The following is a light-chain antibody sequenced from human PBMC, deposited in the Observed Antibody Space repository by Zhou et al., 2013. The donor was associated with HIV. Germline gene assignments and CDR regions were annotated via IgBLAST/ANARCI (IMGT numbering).Light chain of an antibody. V-gene: IGKV3-15*01. CDR1: QSVNTN. CDR3: QHYDNWPPKYT. CDR2: GAS. Sequence: EIVMTQSPATLSVSPGERATLSCRASQSVNTNLAWYQQKRGQAPRLLMYGASTRATGIPARFSGSGSGTEFILTISSMQSEDFAVYYCQHYDNWPPKYTFGQGTKLEIK. J-gene: IGKJ2*01.